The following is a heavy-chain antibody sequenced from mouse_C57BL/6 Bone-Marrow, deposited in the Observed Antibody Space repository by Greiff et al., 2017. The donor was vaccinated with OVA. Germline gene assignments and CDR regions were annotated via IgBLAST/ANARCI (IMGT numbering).Heavy chain of an antibody. CDR3: AKNEGSYYAMDD. V-gene: IGHV2-5*01. CDR1: GFSLTSYG. CDR2: IWRGGST. Sequence: VQLVESGPGLVQPSQRLSITCTVSGFSLTSYGVHWVRQSPGKGLEWLGVIWRGGSTDYNAAFMSRLSITKDNSKSQVFFKMNSLQADDTAIYYCAKNEGSYYAMDDWGQGTSVTVSS. J-gene: IGHJ4*01.